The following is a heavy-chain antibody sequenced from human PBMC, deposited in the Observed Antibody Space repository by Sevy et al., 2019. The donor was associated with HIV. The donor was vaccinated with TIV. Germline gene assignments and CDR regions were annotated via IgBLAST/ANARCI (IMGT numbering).Heavy chain of an antibody. V-gene: IGHV3-23*01. CDR2: KTGSAGVT. Sequence: GGYLRLSCAASGFSLSNYAMSWVRQAPGKGLEWISTKTGSAGVTYYADSVKGRVTISRDNSKNTLLLQMNSLRAEDTALYYCAKGRIPSIVTLGPFDSWGQGTLVTVSS. CDR1: GFSLSNYA. CDR3: AKGRIPSIVTLGPFDS. D-gene: IGHD6-6*01. J-gene: IGHJ4*02.